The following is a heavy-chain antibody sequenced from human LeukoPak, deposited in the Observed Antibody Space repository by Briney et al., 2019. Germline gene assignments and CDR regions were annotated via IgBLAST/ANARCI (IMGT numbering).Heavy chain of an antibody. J-gene: IGHJ4*02. CDR1: GGSISSSSYY. D-gene: IGHD3-3*01. CDR3: ARVRDDFWNFDY. CDR2: IYYSGST. V-gene: IGHV4-39*07. Sequence: PSETLSLTCTVSGGSISSSSYYWGWIRQPPGKGLEWIGSIYYSGSTYYNPSLKSRVTISVDTSKNQFSLKLSSVTAADTAVYYCARVRDDFWNFDYWGQGTLVTVSS.